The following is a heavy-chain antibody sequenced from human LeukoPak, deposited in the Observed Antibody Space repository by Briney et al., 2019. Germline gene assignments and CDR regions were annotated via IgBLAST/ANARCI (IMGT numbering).Heavy chain of an antibody. J-gene: IGHJ5*02. CDR3: AKGAIAAAGSMKFDP. Sequence: GGSLRLSCAASGFTFSSYGMHWVRQAPGKGLEWVAFIRYDGSNKYYADSVKGRFTISRDNSKNTLYLQMNSLRAEDTAVYYGAKGAIAAAGSMKFDPWGQGTLVTVSS. CDR1: GFTFSSYG. V-gene: IGHV3-30*02. D-gene: IGHD6-13*01. CDR2: IRYDGSNK.